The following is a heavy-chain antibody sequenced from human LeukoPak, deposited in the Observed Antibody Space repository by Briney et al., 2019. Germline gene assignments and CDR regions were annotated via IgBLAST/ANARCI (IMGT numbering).Heavy chain of an antibody. V-gene: IGHV3-48*02. D-gene: IGHD1-20*01. J-gene: IGHJ3*02. CDR3: ARDLTYAFNI. CDR2: ISRSSAII. Sequence: PGGSLRLSCAASGFTFTDYSMNWVRQAPGKGLEWVSFISRSSAIIYYADSVKGRFTIFGDNAKNSLYLQMNTLRDEDTAVYYCARDLTYAFNIWGQGTMVTVSS. CDR1: GFTFTDYS.